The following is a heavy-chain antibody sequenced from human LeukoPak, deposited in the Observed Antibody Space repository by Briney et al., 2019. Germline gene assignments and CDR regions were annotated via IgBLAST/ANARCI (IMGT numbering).Heavy chain of an antibody. CDR2: ISGSGGST. CDR3: AKSGVSSSWFDYYYYYMDV. J-gene: IGHJ6*03. V-gene: IGHV3-23*01. Sequence: GGSLRLSCAASGFTFSSYAMSWVRQAPGKGLEWVSAISGSGGSTYYADSVKGRFTISRDNSKNTLYLQMNSLRAEDTAVYYCAKSGVSSSWFDYYYYYMDVWGKGTTVTVSS. CDR1: GFTFSSYA. D-gene: IGHD6-13*01.